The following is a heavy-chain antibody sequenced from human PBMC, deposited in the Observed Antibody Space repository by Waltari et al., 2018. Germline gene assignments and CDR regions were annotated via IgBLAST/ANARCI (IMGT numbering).Heavy chain of an antibody. CDR3: TRSLTSGRGAFDI. Sequence: EVQLVESGGGLEQPGGSVRLACGVSGFIFRRHSRNWVRRAPGKGLELVSYISSSSSAIYYADSVKGRFTISRDNAKNSLYLQMNSLRAEDTAVYYCTRSLTSGRGAFDIWGQGTKVTVSS. J-gene: IGHJ3*02. CDR2: ISSSSSAI. CDR1: GFIFRRHS. V-gene: IGHV3-48*04. D-gene: IGHD2-15*01.